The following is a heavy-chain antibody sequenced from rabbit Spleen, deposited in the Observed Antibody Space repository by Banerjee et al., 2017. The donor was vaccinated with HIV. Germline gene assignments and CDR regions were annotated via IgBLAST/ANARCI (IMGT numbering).Heavy chain of an antibody. CDR3: ARDTGSSFSSYGMDL. CDR1: GFDLSDYYY. Sequence: EESGGGLVKPGASLTLTCTASGFDLSDYYYIYWVRQAPGKGLEWIGCIHTGSSGITYYASWAKGRFTISKTSSTTVTLQMTSLTAADTATYFCARDTGSSFSSYGMDLWGPGTLVTVS. J-gene: IGHJ6*01. CDR2: IHTGSSGIT. V-gene: IGHV1S40*01. D-gene: IGHD8-1*01.